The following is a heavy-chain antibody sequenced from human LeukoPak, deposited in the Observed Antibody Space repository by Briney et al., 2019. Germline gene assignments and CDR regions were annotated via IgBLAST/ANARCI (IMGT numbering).Heavy chain of an antibody. CDR3: ARNYDFWSGYYIPRSYFDY. CDR2: INPNSGGT. D-gene: IGHD3-3*01. CDR1: GYTFTGYY. Sequence: GASVKVSCKASGYTFTGYYMHWVRQAPGQGLEWMGWINPNSGGTDYAQKFQGRVTMTRDTSISTAYMELSRLRSDDTAVYYCARNYDFWSGYYIPRSYFDYWGQGTLVTVSS. J-gene: IGHJ4*02. V-gene: IGHV1-2*02.